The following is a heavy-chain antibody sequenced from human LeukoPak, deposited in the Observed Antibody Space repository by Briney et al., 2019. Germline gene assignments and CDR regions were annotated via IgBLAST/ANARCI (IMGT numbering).Heavy chain of an antibody. CDR2: TYYSGST. D-gene: IGHD6-6*01. J-gene: IGHJ4*02. CDR3: ARWGSSSYFDY. V-gene: IGHV4-59*08. Sequence: SETLSLTCTVSGGSISSYYWSWIRQPPGKGLEWIGYTYYSGSTNYNPSLKSRVTISVDTSKNQFSLKLSSVTAADTAVYYCARWGSSSYFDYWGQGTLVTVSS. CDR1: GGSISSYY.